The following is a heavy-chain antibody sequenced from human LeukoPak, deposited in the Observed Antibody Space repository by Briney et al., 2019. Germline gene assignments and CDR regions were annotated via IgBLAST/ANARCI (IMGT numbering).Heavy chain of an antibody. V-gene: IGHV3-15*01. CDR2: IRSNSDGGTI. CDR3: ATDFYDST. J-gene: IGHJ5*02. Sequence: PGGSLRLSCVTSEITFSTYAMSWVRQAPGKGLEWVGRIRSNSDGGTIDYAAPVKGRFTLSRDDSKTTLYLQMNSLQTEDTAVYYCATDFYDSTWGQGTLVTVSS. CDR1: EITFSTYA. D-gene: IGHD3-22*01.